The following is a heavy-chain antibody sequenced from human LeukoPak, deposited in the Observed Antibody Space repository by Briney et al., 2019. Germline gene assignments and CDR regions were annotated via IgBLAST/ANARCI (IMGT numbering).Heavy chain of an antibody. CDR1: GLTFNNYG. J-gene: IGHJ4*02. Sequence: SGRSLRLSCTMFGLTFNNYGVHWVRQAPGKGLEWVAGISDDVSHKYYGDSVKGRLTISRDNSRSMVYLQVNSLRAEDTAVYYCAKGRPHNSDSVEFDYWGQGTLVTVSS. CDR2: ISDDVSHK. CDR3: AKGRPHNSDSVEFDY. D-gene: IGHD5/OR15-5a*01. V-gene: IGHV3-30*18.